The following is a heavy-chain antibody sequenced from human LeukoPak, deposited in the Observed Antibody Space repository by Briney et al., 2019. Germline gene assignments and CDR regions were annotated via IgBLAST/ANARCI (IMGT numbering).Heavy chain of an antibody. V-gene: IGHV3-9*01. CDR2: ISWNSGSI. J-gene: IGHJ4*02. CDR3: AKDSYYDILTGYYTL. Sequence: PGGSLRLSCAASGFTFDGYAMHWVRQAPGKGLEWVSGISWNSGSIGYADSVKGRFTISRDNAKNSLYLQMNSLRAEDTALYYCAKDSYYDILTGYYTLWGQGTLVTVSS. CDR1: GFTFDGYA. D-gene: IGHD3-9*01.